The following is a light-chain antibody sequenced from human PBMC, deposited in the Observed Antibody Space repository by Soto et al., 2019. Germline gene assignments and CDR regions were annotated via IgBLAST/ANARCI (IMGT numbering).Light chain of an antibody. Sequence: EIVLTQSPATLSLSPGERATLSCRASQSVSSYLAWYQQQPGQAPRLLIYDASNRATGIPARFSGSGSGTDFTLTISSLEPEDFAVYYCQKRSNWALTFGGGTKVEIK. CDR3: QKRSNWALT. V-gene: IGKV3-11*01. CDR1: QSVSSY. J-gene: IGKJ4*01. CDR2: DAS.